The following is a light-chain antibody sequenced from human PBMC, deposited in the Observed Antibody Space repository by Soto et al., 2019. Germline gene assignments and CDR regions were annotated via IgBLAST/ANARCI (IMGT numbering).Light chain of an antibody. Sequence: EIVMTQSPDTLSVSPGERATLSCRGSQSVSSNLAWYQQKPGQAPRLLIYDASTRAPGFPARFSGSGSGTEFTLTISSLQSEDFAVYYCHHYNSWPYTFGQGTKVDIK. J-gene: IGKJ2*01. CDR3: HHYNSWPYT. V-gene: IGKV3-15*01. CDR1: QSVSSN. CDR2: DAS.